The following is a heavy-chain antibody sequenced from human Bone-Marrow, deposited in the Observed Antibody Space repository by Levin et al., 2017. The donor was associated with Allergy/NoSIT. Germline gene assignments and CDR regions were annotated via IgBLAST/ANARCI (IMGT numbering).Heavy chain of an antibody. CDR2: IRKKVNGYTT. Sequence: LSLTCAASGFTFSDPYMDWVRQAPGKGLEWVGRIRKKVNGYTTEYAASVTGRFTISRDDSKNSLYLQMNSLKIEDTAVYYCTRSESYRFFDYWGQGTLVTASS. V-gene: IGHV3-72*01. J-gene: IGHJ4*02. CDR3: TRSESYRFFDY. CDR1: GFTFSDPY. D-gene: IGHD1-26*01.